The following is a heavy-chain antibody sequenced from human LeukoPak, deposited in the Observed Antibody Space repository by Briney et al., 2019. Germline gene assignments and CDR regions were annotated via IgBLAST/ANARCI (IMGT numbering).Heavy chain of an antibody. CDR3: ARGGLISYGDYVRAYYYYYMDV. V-gene: IGHV4-34*01. D-gene: IGHD4-17*01. J-gene: IGHJ6*03. CDR1: GGSFSGYY. CDR2: INSSGST. Sequence: SETLSLSCAVYGGSFSGYYWSWLRQPPGKGREWGGEINSSGSTNYNPSLKSRVTISVDTSKNQFSLKLSSVTAADTAVYYCARGGLISYGDYVRAYYYYYMDVWGKGTTVTVSS.